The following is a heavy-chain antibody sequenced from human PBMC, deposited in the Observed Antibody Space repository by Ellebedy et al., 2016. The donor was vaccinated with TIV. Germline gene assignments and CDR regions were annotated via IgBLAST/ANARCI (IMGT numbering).Heavy chain of an antibody. D-gene: IGHD3-10*01. CDR2: INHSGST. CDR1: GGSFSGYY. V-gene: IGHV4-34*01. J-gene: IGHJ5*02. CDR3: ARESGNWFDP. Sequence: GSLRLSCAVYGGSFSGYYWSWIRQPPGKGLEWIGEINHSGSTNYNPSLKSRVTISVDTSKNQFSLKLSSVTAADTAVYYCARESGNWFDPWGQGTLVTVSS.